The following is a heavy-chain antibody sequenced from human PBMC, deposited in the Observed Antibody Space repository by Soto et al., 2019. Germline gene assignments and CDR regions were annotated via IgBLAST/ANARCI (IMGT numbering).Heavy chain of an antibody. CDR1: GFTFSNYA. V-gene: IGHV3-48*01. CDR3: ATVCRFCSGSNSLY. D-gene: IGHD2-15*01. CDR2: ISTGDSPI. Sequence: EAQLVESGGALVQPGGSLRLSCAASGFTFSNYAMNWVRQAPGKGLEWVSYISTGDSPIYYADSVKGRFTISRDNAKKSLYLQMISLRAEDTAVYYCATVCRFCSGSNSLYWGRGTLVTVSS. J-gene: IGHJ4*02.